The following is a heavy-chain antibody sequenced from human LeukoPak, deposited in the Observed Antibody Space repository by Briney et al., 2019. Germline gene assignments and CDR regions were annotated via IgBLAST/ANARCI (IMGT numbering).Heavy chain of an antibody. CDR1: GFTFSSYA. CDR2: ISYDGSNK. V-gene: IGHV3-30*04. D-gene: IGHD2-2*01. CDR3: GRVACSSTSCRDY. Sequence: GGSLRLSCAASGFTFSSYAMHWVRQAPGKGLEWVAVISYDGSNKYYADSVKGRFTISRDNSKNTLYLQMNNVRAEDTAIYYCGRVACSSTSCRDYWGQGTLVTVSS. J-gene: IGHJ4*02.